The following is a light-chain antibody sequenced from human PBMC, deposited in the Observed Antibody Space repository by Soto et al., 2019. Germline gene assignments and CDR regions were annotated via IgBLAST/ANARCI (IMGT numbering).Light chain of an antibody. Sequence: QSALTQPASVSGSPGQSITISCTGTSSDVGGYNYVSWYQQHPDKAPKLMIYDVSSRPSGVSSRFSGSKSGNTASLTISGLQAEDEANYYCSSYTSRITVVFGGGTQLTVL. V-gene: IGLV2-14*01. CDR2: DVS. J-gene: IGLJ2*01. CDR1: SSDVGGYNY. CDR3: SSYTSRITVV.